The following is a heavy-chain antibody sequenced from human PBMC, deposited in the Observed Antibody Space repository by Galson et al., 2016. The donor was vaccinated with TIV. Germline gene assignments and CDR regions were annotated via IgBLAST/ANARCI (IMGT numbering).Heavy chain of an antibody. D-gene: IGHD6-19*01. CDR2: INHSGIT. CDR1: GGSFTGHY. V-gene: IGHV4-34*01. Sequence: ETLSLTCALHGGSFTGHYWSWIRQPPGKGLEWIAEINHSGITNFNPSLTSRVTISIDTSKNHLSLRLSSVTTADTAVYYCARGISAYYFYNYMDVWGKGTTVTVSS. CDR3: ARGISAYYFYNYMDV. J-gene: IGHJ6*03.